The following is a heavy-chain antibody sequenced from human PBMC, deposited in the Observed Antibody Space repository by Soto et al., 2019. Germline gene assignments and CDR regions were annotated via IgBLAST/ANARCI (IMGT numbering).Heavy chain of an antibody. CDR3: ARGYCSGGSCYSPDAFDI. CDR1: GYTFTSYA. D-gene: IGHD2-15*01. J-gene: IGHJ3*02. V-gene: IGHV1-3*01. CDR2: INAGNGNT. Sequence: ASVKVSCKASGYTFTSYAMHWVRQAPGQRLEWMGWINAGNGNTKYSQKFQGRVTITRDTSASTAYMELSSLRSEDTAVYYCARGYCSGGSCYSPDAFDIWGQGTMVTVS.